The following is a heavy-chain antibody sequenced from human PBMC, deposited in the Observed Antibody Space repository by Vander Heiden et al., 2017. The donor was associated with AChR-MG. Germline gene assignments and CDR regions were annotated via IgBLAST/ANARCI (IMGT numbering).Heavy chain of an antibody. D-gene: IGHD4-17*01. V-gene: IGHV1-46*01. Sequence: QVQLVQSGAEVKKPGASVKVSCKASGYTFTSYYMHWVRQAPGQGLEWMGIINPSGGSTSYAQKFQGRVTMTRDTSTSTVYMELSSLRSEDTAVYYCAREYGDYDTPLDWYFDLWGRGTLVTVSS. CDR3: AREYGDYDTPLDWYFDL. CDR1: GYTFTSYY. J-gene: IGHJ2*01. CDR2: INPSGGST.